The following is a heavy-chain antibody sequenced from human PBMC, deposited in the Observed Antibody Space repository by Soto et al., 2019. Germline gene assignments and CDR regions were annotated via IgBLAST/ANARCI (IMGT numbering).Heavy chain of an antibody. J-gene: IGHJ4*02. D-gene: IGHD1-26*01. CDR2: INQDGSEK. V-gene: IGHV3-7*04. Sequence: EVHLVESGGGLVQTGGSLRLSCAIFESTVSRDWMNWVRQAPGKGLEWVAHINQDGSEKYYVDSVKGRFTISRDNAKKSLFLQMKSLRPAARAMSSCSGGVGDAFWGKGALVTVSS. CDR3: SGGVGDAF. CDR1: ESTVSRDW.